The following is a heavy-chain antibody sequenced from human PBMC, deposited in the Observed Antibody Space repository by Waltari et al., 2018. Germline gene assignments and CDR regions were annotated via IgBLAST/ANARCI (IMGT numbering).Heavy chain of an antibody. CDR3: AKDLSPGAAAGSPLDY. CDR2: ICSGGSST. Sequence: EVQLLESGGGLVQPGGSLRLSCAASGFTFSSYAMSWVRQAPGKGLEWVSVICSGGSSTYYADAVKGRFTISRDNSKNTLYLQMNSLRAEDTAVYYCAKDLSPGAAAGSPLDYWGQGTLVTVSS. D-gene: IGHD6-13*01. V-gene: IGHV3-23*03. CDR1: GFTFSSYA. J-gene: IGHJ4*02.